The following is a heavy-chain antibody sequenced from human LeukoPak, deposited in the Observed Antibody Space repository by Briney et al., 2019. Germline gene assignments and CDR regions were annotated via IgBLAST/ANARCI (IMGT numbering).Heavy chain of an antibody. CDR2: IYHSGST. CDR1: GGSISSSNW. V-gene: IGHV4-4*02. Sequence: PSETLSRTCAVSGGSISSSNWWSWVRQPPGKGLEWIGEIYHSGSTNYNPSLKSRVTISVDKSKNQFSLKLSSVTAADTAVYYCAGHGGLLWFGETGGFDYWGQGTLVTVSS. CDR3: AGHGGLLWFGETGGFDY. J-gene: IGHJ4*02. D-gene: IGHD3-10*01.